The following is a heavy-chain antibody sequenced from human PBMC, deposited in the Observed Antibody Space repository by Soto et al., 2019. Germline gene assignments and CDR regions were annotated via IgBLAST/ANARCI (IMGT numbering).Heavy chain of an antibody. CDR1: GGSISSGGHY. CDR3: AREGGIGGATAADY. Sequence: QVQLQESGPGLVKPSQTLSLTCTVSGGSISSGGHYWSWIRQHPGKGLEWIGYIYYSGSTYYNPSLKSRVTISVDTSKNQFSLKLSSVTAADTAVYYCAREGGIGGATAADYWGQGTLVTVSS. J-gene: IGHJ4*02. D-gene: IGHD1-26*01. V-gene: IGHV4-31*03. CDR2: IYYSGST.